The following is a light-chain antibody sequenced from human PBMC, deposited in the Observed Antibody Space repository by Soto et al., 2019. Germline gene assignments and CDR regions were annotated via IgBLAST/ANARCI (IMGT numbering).Light chain of an antibody. CDR2: GAS. Sequence: EIVMTPSPATLSVSPGERATLSCRASQSVSSNLAWYQQKPGQAPRLLIYGASTRATGIPARFSGSGSWTEFTLTISSLQSEDFAVFYCQQYNNWPPGAFGQGTKVDIK. CDR3: QQYNNWPPGA. CDR1: QSVSSN. J-gene: IGKJ1*01. V-gene: IGKV3-15*01.